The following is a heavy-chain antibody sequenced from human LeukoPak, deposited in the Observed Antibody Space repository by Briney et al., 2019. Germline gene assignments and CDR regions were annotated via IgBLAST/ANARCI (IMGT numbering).Heavy chain of an antibody. CDR3: AKRNTMIRGGPCFDH. Sequence: PGGSLRLSCAASGFTFNNYAMNWVRQAPGKGLEWVSSISGSGGNTYYADSVKGRFTVSRDNSKNTLYLQMNDLRPEDTAKYYCAKRNTMIRGGPCFDHWGQGLLVTVSS. J-gene: IGHJ4*02. CDR1: GFTFNNYA. V-gene: IGHV3-23*01. D-gene: IGHD3-10*01. CDR2: ISGSGGNT.